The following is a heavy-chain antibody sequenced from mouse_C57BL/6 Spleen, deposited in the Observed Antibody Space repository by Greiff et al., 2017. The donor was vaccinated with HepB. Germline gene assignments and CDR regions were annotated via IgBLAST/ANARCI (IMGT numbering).Heavy chain of an antibody. V-gene: IGHV2-6-1*01. Sequence: QVQLKESGPGLVAPSQSLSITCTVSGFSLTSYGVHWVRQPPGKGLEWLVVIWSDGSTTYNSALKSRLSISKDNSKSQVFLKMNSLQTDDTAMYYCARHQIYYGSNYYAMDYWGQGTSVTVSS. CDR1: GFSLTSYG. CDR2: IWSDGST. J-gene: IGHJ4*01. D-gene: IGHD1-1*01. CDR3: ARHQIYYGSNYYAMDY.